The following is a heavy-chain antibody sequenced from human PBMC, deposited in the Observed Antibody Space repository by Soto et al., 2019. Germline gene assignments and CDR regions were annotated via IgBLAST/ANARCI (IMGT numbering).Heavy chain of an antibody. CDR3: ASDAGRHFGGIDY. CDR1: GGTFSSYS. D-gene: IGHD3-10*01. CDR2: IIPIFGTA. J-gene: IGHJ4*02. Sequence: QVQLVQSGAEVKKPGSSVKVSCKASGGTFSSYSINWVRQAPGQALEWMGEIIPIFGTATYAQKFQGRVTITADESTSTAYVELSSLRSEDTAVYSCASDAGRHFGGIDYWCQGKLVSVSS. V-gene: IGHV1-69*01.